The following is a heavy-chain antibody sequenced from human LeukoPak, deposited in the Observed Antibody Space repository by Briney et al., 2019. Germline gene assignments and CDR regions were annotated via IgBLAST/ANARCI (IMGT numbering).Heavy chain of an antibody. V-gene: IGHV3-48*03. J-gene: IGHJ4*02. Sequence: GGSLRLSCAASGXTFSTYEMNWVRQAPGKGLEWVSYISSTGSNIYYADSVKGRFTISRDNAKNSLYLLMNSLRTEDTAVYYCAATYYYDGSGDYWGQGTLVTVSS. D-gene: IGHD3-22*01. CDR1: GXTFSTYE. CDR3: AATYYYDGSGDY. CDR2: ISSTGSNI.